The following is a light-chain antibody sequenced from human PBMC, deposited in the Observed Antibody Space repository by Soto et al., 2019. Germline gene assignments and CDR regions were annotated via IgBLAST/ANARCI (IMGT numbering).Light chain of an antibody. CDR2: DAS. J-gene: IGKJ1*01. CDR3: QQLYGYPRT. CDR1: QSISSW. Sequence: DIQMTQSPSTLPASLGDRVTITCRASQSISSWLAWYQQKPGKAPKLLIYDASSLESGVPSRFRGSGSRTEFTLTISSLLPEDFATYYCQQLYGYPRTFGQGTKVDIK. V-gene: IGKV1-5*01.